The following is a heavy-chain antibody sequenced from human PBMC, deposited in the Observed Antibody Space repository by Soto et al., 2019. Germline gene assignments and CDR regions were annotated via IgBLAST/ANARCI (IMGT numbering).Heavy chain of an antibody. CDR1: GGIFSSYA. CDR3: ARVGGVGAPPGADY. D-gene: IGHD1-26*01. Sequence: QVQLVQSGAEVKKPGSSVKVSCKASGGIFSSYAISWLRQAPGQGLEWMGAVIPILGQAYYAQNFQDRDTITAEESTRTAYMDLISLRSDDTAVYFCARVGGVGAPPGADYWGQGTLVTVSS. V-gene: IGHV1-69*01. J-gene: IGHJ4*02. CDR2: VIPILGQA.